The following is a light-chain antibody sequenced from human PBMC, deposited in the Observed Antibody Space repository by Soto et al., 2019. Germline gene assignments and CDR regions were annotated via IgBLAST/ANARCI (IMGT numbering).Light chain of an antibody. CDR1: TSNIGENT. CDR3: AAWDARLSRHV. CDR2: VND. Sequence: QSVLTQPPSVSGTLGQGVTISCSGSTSNIGENTVGWFQQLPGTAPKVLIYVNDKRPSGVPDRFSGSKSGTSAYLAISGLQSEDEADYYCAAWDARLSRHVFGAGTKVTVL. J-gene: IGLJ1*01. V-gene: IGLV1-44*01.